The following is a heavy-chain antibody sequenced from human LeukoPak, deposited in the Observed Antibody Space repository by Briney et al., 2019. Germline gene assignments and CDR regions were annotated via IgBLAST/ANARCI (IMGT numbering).Heavy chain of an antibody. Sequence: PSKTLALTCKVSGGSISSSTYYWGWIPQPPEKGLQRIGNIYNSGSTYYNPSLKSRVTISVDTSKIQFSLKLSSVTAADTAVYYCARQAYSSNLGWFDPWGQGTLVTVSS. CDR1: GGSISSSTYY. J-gene: IGHJ5*02. CDR2: IYNSGST. V-gene: IGHV4-39*01. CDR3: ARQAYSSNLGWFDP. D-gene: IGHD6-13*01.